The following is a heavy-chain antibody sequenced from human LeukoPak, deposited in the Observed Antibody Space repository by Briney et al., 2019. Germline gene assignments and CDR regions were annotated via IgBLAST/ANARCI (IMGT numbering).Heavy chain of an antibody. V-gene: IGHV4-59*08. CDR3: ARHEKLGQFDY. J-gene: IGHJ4*02. CDR1: GGSISSYY. Sequence: SETLSLTCTVSGGSISSYYWSWFRQPPGKGLEWIGYVYYSGSANYNPSLKSRVTISVDTSKNQFSLKLSSVTAADTAVYYCARHEKLGQFDYWGQGTLVTVSS. D-gene: IGHD3-10*01. CDR2: VYYSGSA.